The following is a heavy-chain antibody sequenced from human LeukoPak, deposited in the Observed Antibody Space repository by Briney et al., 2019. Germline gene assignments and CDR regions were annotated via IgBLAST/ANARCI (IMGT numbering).Heavy chain of an antibody. Sequence: SQTLSLTCAISGDSVSSNSAAWNWIRQSPSRGLEWLGRTYYRSKWYNDYAVSVKSQITINPDTSKNQFSLQLNSVTPEDTAVYYCARDLVVVVAAIHRPYYYYYYMDVWGKGTTVTISS. J-gene: IGHJ6*03. CDR3: ARDLVVVVAAIHRPYYYYYYMDV. CDR2: TYYRSKWYN. V-gene: IGHV6-1*01. CDR1: GDSVSSNSAA. D-gene: IGHD2-15*01.